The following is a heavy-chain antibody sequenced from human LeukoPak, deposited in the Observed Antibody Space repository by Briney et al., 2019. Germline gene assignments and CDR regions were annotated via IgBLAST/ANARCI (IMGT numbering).Heavy chain of an antibody. CDR3: AKDADTATIIYWYFDV. J-gene: IGHJ2*01. Sequence: PGGSLRLSCAASGFTFSNYAMTWVRQAPGKGLEWVSAVSRSGDGAYYADSVKGRFTVSRDNSKSTLYLQMGSLRAEDTALYYCAKDADTATIIYWYFDVWGRGTLVTVSS. CDR2: VSRSGDGA. CDR1: GFTFSNYA. V-gene: IGHV3-23*01. D-gene: IGHD5-18*01.